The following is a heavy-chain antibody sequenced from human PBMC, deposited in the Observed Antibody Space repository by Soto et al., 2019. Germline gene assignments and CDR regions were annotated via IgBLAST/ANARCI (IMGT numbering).Heavy chain of an antibody. CDR2: IYYAGST. D-gene: IGHD5-12*01. V-gene: IGHV4-59*08. CDR3: ARRIVATATFDY. Sequence: QVRLQESGPGLVKTSETLSLTCTASGGSMISYYWSWCRRPPGRGLEWIGFIYYAGSTKYNPSLTNHVTIAVDTSKNHFALTVTSVTAADTAVYYWARRIVATATFDYWGQGTLVTVSS. J-gene: IGHJ4*02. CDR1: GGSMISYY.